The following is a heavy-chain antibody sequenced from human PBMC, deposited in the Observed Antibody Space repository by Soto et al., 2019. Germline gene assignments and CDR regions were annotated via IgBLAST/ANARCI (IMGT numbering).Heavy chain of an antibody. Sequence: SETLSLTCTVSGGSISSSSYYWGWIRQPPGKGLEWIGSIYYSGSTYYNPSLKSRVTISVDTSKNQFSLKLASVTAADTAVYYCARDKITGLFDYWGQGTLVTVSS. CDR1: GGSISSSSYY. J-gene: IGHJ4*02. CDR2: IYYSGST. V-gene: IGHV4-39*02. D-gene: IGHD2-8*02. CDR3: ARDKITGLFDY.